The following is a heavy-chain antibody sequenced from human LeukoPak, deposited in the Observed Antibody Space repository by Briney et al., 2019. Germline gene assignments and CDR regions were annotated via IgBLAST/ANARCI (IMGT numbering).Heavy chain of an antibody. Sequence: GGSPRLSCAASGFTFSSYAMSWVRQAPGKGLEWVSGVGFDGTRYYADPVKGRFTVSRDTAMNTLYLQMSSLRAEDTAIYCAKTQGYYDYWGQGTLVTVSS. D-gene: IGHD3-22*01. J-gene: IGHJ4*02. CDR3: AKTQGYYDY. V-gene: IGHV3-23*01. CDR1: GFTFSSYA. CDR2: VGFDGTR.